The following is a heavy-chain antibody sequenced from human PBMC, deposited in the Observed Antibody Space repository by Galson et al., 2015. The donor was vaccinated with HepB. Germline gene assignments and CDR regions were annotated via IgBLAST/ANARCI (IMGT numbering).Heavy chain of an antibody. CDR1: GFTFSDYY. CDR2: ISSSSSYT. J-gene: IGHJ4*02. V-gene: IGHV3-11*06. Sequence: SLRLSCAASGFTFSDYYMSWIRQAPGKGLEWVSYISSSSSYTNYADSVKGRFTISRDNAKNSLYLQMNSLRAEDTAVYYCARRTGYSSSWYSGWGQGTLVTVSS. CDR3: ARRTGYSSSWYSG. D-gene: IGHD6-13*01.